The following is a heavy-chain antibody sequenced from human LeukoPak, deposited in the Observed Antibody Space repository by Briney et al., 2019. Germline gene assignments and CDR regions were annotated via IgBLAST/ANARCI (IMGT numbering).Heavy chain of an antibody. CDR3: WGAPLGHYMDV. V-gene: IGHV4-4*07. CDR2: IYTSGST. CDR1: GGSISSYY. J-gene: IGHJ6*03. Sequence: SETLSLTCTVSGGSISSYYWSWIRQPAGKGLEWIGRIYTSGSTNYNPSLKSRVIMLVDTNTNQFAYKQISMLAPHTAVYYYWGAPLGHYMDVWGKGTTVTVSS.